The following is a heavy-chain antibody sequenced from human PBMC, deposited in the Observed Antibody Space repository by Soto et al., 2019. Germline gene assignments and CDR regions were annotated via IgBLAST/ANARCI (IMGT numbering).Heavy chain of an antibody. CDR2: IYTRATT. J-gene: IGHJ4*02. Sequence: QVQLQESGPGLVKPSETLSLACTVSGAPITNFYWSWIRQSAGKGLEWIGRIYTRATTDFNPSLKSRVTVSIDMSKNQVSLELTSVTAADSALYFCARGGTYFFDSWGQGTLVTVSS. CDR1: GAPITNFY. V-gene: IGHV4-4*07. CDR3: ARGGTYFFDS.